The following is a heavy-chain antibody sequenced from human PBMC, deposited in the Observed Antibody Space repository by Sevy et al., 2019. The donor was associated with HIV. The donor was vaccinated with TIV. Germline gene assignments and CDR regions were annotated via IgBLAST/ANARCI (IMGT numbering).Heavy chain of an antibody. CDR2: TSEDGSRT. D-gene: IGHD3-16*02. Sequence: GGSLRLSCAASHFIFSNYWMHWVRQVPGKGLVWVSRTSEDGSRTDYADSVKGRFTISRDNADNTLYLQMSSLRAEDTAVYYCARDLSGPYDYWGQGTLVTVSS. CDR1: HFIFSNYW. J-gene: IGHJ4*02. V-gene: IGHV3-74*01. CDR3: ARDLSGPYDY.